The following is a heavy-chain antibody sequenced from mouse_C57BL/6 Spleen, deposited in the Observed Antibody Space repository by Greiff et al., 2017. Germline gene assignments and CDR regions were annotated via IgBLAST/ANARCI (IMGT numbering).Heavy chain of an antibody. J-gene: IGHJ3*01. D-gene: IGHD3-2*02. CDR1: GYSITSGYD. CDR2: ISYSGST. CDR3: ARGGQLRLPSWFAY. Sequence: EVQLQQSGPGMVKPSQSLSLTCTVTGYSITSGYDWHWIRHFPGNKLEWMGYISYSGSTNYNPSLKSRISITHDTSKNHFFLKLNSVTTEDTATYYCARGGQLRLPSWFAYWGQGTLVTVSA. V-gene: IGHV3-1*01.